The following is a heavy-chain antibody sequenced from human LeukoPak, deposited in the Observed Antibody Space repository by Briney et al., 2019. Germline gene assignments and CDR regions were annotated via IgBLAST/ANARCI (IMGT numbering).Heavy chain of an antibody. D-gene: IGHD3-9*01. V-gene: IGHV3-48*03. J-gene: IGHJ5*02. CDR1: EFTLRRQA. CDR3: PTSHRGDIWAFSWLEP. CDR2: ISSSGSTI. Sequence: GGSLRLSCAGSEFTLRRQAMNWPRQAPGKGLEWLSYISSSGSTIYYADSAKGRFTISRDNAKKSLFLQMNSLRAEDRAVYYCPTSHRGDIWAFSWLEPWAQGTLVTVSS.